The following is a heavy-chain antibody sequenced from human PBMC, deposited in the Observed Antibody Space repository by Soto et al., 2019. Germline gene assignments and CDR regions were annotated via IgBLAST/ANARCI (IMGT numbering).Heavy chain of an antibody. CDR1: GGSISSSGYY. CDR2: IFFSGST. Sequence: QLQLQESGPGLVKPSETLSLTCTVSGGSISSSGYYWGWIRQPPGKGLEWIGTIFFSGSTYYNPSLKSRVTMSVDTPKNQFSLKLRSVIAADTAVYYCARHHTIVSYFYYMDVWGKGTAVTVSS. V-gene: IGHV4-39*01. CDR3: ARHHTIVSYFYYMDV. J-gene: IGHJ6*03. D-gene: IGHD3-3*01.